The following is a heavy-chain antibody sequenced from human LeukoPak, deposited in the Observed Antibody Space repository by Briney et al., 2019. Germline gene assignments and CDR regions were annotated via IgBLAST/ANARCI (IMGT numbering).Heavy chain of an antibody. D-gene: IGHD3-22*01. V-gene: IGHV1-46*01. CDR1: GYTFTIYY. Sequence: ASVTVSCTASGYTFTIYYMHWVRQARGQGREWMGIINSSGGSTSYAQKFQGRVTMTRDTSTSTVYMELSSLRSEDTAVYYCASYYYDSSGYPYAYYYYGMDVWGQGTTVTVSS. CDR2: INSSGGST. J-gene: IGHJ6*02. CDR3: ASYYYDSSGYPYAYYYYGMDV.